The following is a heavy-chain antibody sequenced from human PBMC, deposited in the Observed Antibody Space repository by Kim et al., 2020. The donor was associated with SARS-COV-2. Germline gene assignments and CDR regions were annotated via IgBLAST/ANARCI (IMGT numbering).Heavy chain of an antibody. D-gene: IGHD3-22*01. V-gene: IGHV1-69*13. CDR1: GGTFSSYA. CDR2: IIPIFGTA. J-gene: IGHJ4*02. Sequence: SVKVSCKASGGTFSSYAISWVRQAPGQGLEWMGGIIPIFGTANYAQKFQGRVTITADESTSTAYMELSSLRSEDTAVYYCARARGYDSSGYYFYFDYWGQGTLVTVSS. CDR3: ARARGYDSSGYYFYFDY.